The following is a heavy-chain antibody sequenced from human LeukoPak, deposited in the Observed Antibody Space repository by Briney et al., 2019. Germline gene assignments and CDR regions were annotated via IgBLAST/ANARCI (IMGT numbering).Heavy chain of an antibody. CDR3: ARLHPKYSSSWYRYFDY. J-gene: IGHJ4*02. CDR1: GDSISGSSYY. D-gene: IGHD6-13*01. V-gene: IGHV4-39*07. CDR2: IYYSGST. Sequence: PSETLSLTCTVSGDSISGSSYYWGWIRQPPGKGLEWIGSIYYSGSTFYNPSLKSRVTISVDTSKNQFSLKLSSVTAADTAVYYCARLHPKYSSSWYRYFDYWGQGTLVTVSS.